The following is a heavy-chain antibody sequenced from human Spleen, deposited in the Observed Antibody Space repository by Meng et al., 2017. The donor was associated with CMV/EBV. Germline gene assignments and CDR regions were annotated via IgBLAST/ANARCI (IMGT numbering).Heavy chain of an antibody. Sequence: SETLSLTCTVSGGSISTYYWSWIRQPPGKGLEWIGYIYYSGNTNRNLSLKSRVTISLDTSNNQFSLKLSSVTAADTAVYYCARVYCSSTSCYGLDVWGQGTTVTVSS. CDR3: ARVYCSSTSCYGLDV. V-gene: IGHV4-59*13. J-gene: IGHJ6*02. CDR2: IYYSGNT. D-gene: IGHD2-2*01. CDR1: GGSISTYY.